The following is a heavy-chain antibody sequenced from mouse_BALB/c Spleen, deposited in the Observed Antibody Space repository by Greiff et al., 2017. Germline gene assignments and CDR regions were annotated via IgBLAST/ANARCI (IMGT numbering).Heavy chain of an antibody. CDR2: INSNGGST. J-gene: IGHJ4*01. CDR1: GFTFSSYY. V-gene: IGHV5-6-2*01. Sequence: EVKVVESGGGLVKLGGSLKLSCAASGFTFSSYYMSWVRQTPEKRLELVAAINSNGGSTYYPDTVKGRFTISRDNAKNTLYLQMSSLKSEDTALYYCARHQKPYAMDYWGQGTSVTVSS. CDR3: ARHQKPYAMDY.